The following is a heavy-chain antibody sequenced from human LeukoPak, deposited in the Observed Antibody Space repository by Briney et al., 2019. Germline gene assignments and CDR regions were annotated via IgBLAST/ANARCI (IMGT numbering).Heavy chain of an antibody. CDR2: IRSKANSYAT. Sequence: GGSLRLSCAASGFTFSGSAMHWVRQASGKGLEWVGRIRSKANSYATAYAASVKGRFTISRDDSKNTAYLQMNSLKTEDTAVYYCTSDVSPKGYWGQGTLVTVSS. J-gene: IGHJ4*02. V-gene: IGHV3-73*01. CDR3: TSDVSPKGY. CDR1: GFTFSGSA.